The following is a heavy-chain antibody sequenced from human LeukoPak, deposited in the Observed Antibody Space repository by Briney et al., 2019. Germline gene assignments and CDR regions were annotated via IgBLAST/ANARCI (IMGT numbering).Heavy chain of an antibody. D-gene: IGHD2-15*01. J-gene: IGHJ5*02. Sequence: SETLSLTCTVSGGSISSSSYYWGWIRQPPGKGLEWIGSIYYSGSTYYNPSLKSRVTISVDTSKNQFSLKLSSVTAADTAAYYCARPYCSGGSCYGGWFDPWGQGTLVTVSS. CDR1: GGSISSSSYY. CDR3: ARPYCSGGSCYGGWFDP. V-gene: IGHV4-39*01. CDR2: IYYSGST.